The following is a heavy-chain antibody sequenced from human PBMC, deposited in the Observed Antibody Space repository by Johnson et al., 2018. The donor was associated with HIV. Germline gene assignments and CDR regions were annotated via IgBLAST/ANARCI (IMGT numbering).Heavy chain of an antibody. D-gene: IGHD2-21*02. J-gene: IGHJ3*02. Sequence: QVQVVESGGGVVQPGRSLRLSCAASGFTFSSYAMHWVRQAPGKGLEWVAVISYDGRNKYYAASVKGRFTISRDNSKNTLYLQMNSLRAEDTAVYYCEAVVVTAIHDAFDIWGQGTMVTVSS. CDR3: EAVVVTAIHDAFDI. CDR1: GFTFSSYA. V-gene: IGHV3-30-3*01. CDR2: ISYDGRNK.